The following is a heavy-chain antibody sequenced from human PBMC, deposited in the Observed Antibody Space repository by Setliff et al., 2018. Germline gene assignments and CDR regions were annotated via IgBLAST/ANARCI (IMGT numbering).Heavy chain of an antibody. CDR3: ARAPFSSGWYGGWEYYFDY. CDR1: RFTFSSYY. J-gene: IGHJ4*02. V-gene: IGHV3-21*01. Sequence: NPGGSLRLSCVASRFTFSSYYMNWVRQAPGKGLEWVSSISSTSTYIYYADSVKGRFTISRDNARNSLYLQMNSLRAEDTAVYYCARAPFSSGWYGGWEYYFDYWGQGTQVT. D-gene: IGHD6-19*01. CDR2: ISSTSTYI.